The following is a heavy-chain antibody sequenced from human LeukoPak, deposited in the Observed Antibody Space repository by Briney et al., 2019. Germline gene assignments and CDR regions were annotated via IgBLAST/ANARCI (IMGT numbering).Heavy chain of an antibody. D-gene: IGHD3-22*01. CDR3: ATSPVDYYDSSGYRDY. V-gene: IGHV1-24*01. CDR2: FDPEDGET. J-gene: IGHJ4*02. Sequence: ASVKVSCKVSGYTLTELSMHWVRQAPGKGLEWMGGFDPEDGETIYAQKFRGGVTMTEDTSTDTAYMELSSLRSEDTAVYYCATSPVDYYDSSGYRDYWGQGTLVTVSS. CDR1: GYTLTELS.